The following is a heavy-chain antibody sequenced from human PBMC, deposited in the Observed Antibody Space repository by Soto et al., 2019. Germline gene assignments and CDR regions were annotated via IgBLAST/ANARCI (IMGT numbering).Heavy chain of an antibody. CDR1: GFTVSSNY. J-gene: IGHJ6*02. D-gene: IGHD5-18*01. CDR3: ARSVQLWLNYYYYGMDV. Sequence: SLRLSCAASGFTVSSNYMSWVRQAPGKGLEWVSVIYSGGSTYYADSVKGRFTISRDNSKNTLYLQMNSLRAEDTAVYYCARSVQLWLNYYYYGMDVWGQGTTVTVS. V-gene: IGHV3-53*01. CDR2: IYSGGST.